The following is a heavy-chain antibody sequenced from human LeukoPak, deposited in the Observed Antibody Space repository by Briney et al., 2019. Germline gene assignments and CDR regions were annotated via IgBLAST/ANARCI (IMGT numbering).Heavy chain of an antibody. CDR1: GFTVSSNY. CDR2: IYSAGST. Sequence: AGGSLRLSCAASGFTVSSNYMSWVRQAPGKGLEGVLIIYSAGSTYYADSVKGRFTISRDNSKNTLYLHMNSLRAEDTVVYYCARVFSSGYYGAGAIVIWGQGTMVTVSS. V-gene: IGHV3-53*01. CDR3: ARVFSSGYYGAGAIVI. J-gene: IGHJ3*02. D-gene: IGHD6-19*01.